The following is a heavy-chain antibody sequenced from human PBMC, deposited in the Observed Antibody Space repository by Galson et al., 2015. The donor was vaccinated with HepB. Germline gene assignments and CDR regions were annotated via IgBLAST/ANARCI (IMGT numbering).Heavy chain of an antibody. D-gene: IGHD3-16*01. J-gene: IGHJ6*02. CDR2: TSYDGETK. V-gene: IGHV3-30-3*02. CDR3: AKDWGLGV. Sequence: SLRLSCAASGFTFSIEAMYWVRQAPDKGLEFVAATSYDGETKYYADSVRGRFTISRDNSKNTLYLQMNSLRVEDTALYYCAKDWGLGVWGQGTRSPS. CDR1: GFTFSIEA.